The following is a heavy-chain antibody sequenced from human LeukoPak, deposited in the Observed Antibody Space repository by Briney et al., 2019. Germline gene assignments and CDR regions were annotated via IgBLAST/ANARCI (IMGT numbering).Heavy chain of an antibody. V-gene: IGHV1-18*01. CDR2: ISAYNGNT. CDR1: GYTFTSYG. CDR3: ARDRLRYTKNENAFDI. D-gene: IGHD4-17*01. J-gene: IGHJ3*02. Sequence: GASVKVSCKASGYTFTSYGISWVRQAPGQGLEWMGWISAYNGNTNYAQKLQGRVTMTTDTSTSTAYMELRSLRSDDTAVYYCARDRLRYTKNENAFDIWGQGTMVTVSS.